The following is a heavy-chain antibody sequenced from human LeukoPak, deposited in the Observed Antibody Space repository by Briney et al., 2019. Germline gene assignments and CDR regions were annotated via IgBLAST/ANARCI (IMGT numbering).Heavy chain of an antibody. Sequence: GGSLRLSCAASGFTFSDYWMHWVRQAPGKGLVGVSRINSDGRITNYADSVKGRFTISRDNAKNTLYLQMNSLRAEDTAVYYCARDSSIFYYYYYYMDVWGKGTTVTVSS. CDR1: GFTFSDYW. CDR2: INSDGRIT. J-gene: IGHJ6*03. CDR3: ARDSSIFYYYYYYMDV. V-gene: IGHV3-74*01. D-gene: IGHD3-9*01.